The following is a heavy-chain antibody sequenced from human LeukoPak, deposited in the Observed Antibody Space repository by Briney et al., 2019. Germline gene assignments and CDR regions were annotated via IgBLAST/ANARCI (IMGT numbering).Heavy chain of an antibody. Sequence: SETLSLTCAVSGGSISSSNWWSWVRQPPGKGLERIGGIYHSGSTNYNPSLKSRVTISVDKSKNQFSLKLSSVTAADTAVYYCASGGSYYYGMDVWGQGTTVTVSS. CDR2: IYHSGST. V-gene: IGHV4-4*02. CDR3: ASGGSYYYGMDV. J-gene: IGHJ6*02. CDR1: GGSISSSNW. D-gene: IGHD3-10*01.